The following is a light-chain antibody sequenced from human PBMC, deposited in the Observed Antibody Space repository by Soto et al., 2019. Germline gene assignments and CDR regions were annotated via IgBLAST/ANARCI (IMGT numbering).Light chain of an antibody. CDR2: GAS. Sequence: EIVLTQSPATLSLSPGERATLSCRASQSVSSNLAWYRQKPGQAPRLLIYGASSRATGIPDRFSGSGSETDFTLTISRLEPEDFAVYYCQQYDNSPITFGQGTRLEIK. CDR1: QSVSSN. CDR3: QQYDNSPIT. V-gene: IGKV3-20*01. J-gene: IGKJ5*01.